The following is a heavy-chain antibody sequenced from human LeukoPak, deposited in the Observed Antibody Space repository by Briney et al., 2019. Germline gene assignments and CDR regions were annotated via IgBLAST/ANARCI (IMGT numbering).Heavy chain of an antibody. CDR3: AREGGQKLVRHYFDY. CDR2: IIPILGIA. CDR1: GGTFSSYA. V-gene: IGHV1-69*04. J-gene: IGHJ4*02. D-gene: IGHD6-13*01. Sequence: GASVKVSCKASGGTFSSYAISWVRQAPGQGLEWMGRIIPILGIANYAQKFQGRVTITADKSASTAYMELSSLRSEDTAVYYCAREGGQKLVRHYFDYWGQGTLVTVSS.